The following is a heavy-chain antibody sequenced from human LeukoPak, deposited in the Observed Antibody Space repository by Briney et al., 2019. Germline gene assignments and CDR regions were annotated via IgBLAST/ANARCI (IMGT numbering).Heavy chain of an antibody. CDR2: INPNSGGT. CDR3: ARDTVYDSSGYYWNYFDY. J-gene: IGHJ4*02. CDR1: GYTFTGYY. D-gene: IGHD3-22*01. Sequence: ASVIVSCTASGYTFTGYYMHWVRQAPGQGLEWMGWINPNSGGTNYAQKFQGRVTMTRDTSISTAYMELSRLRSDDTAVYYCARDTVYDSSGYYWNYFDYWGQGTLVTVSS. V-gene: IGHV1-2*02.